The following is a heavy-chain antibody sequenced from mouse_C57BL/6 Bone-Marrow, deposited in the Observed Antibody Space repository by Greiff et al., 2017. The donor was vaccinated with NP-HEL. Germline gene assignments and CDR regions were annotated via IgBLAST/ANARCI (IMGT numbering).Heavy chain of an antibody. CDR2: LYPYNGVS. CDR1: GYSFTGYY. J-gene: IGHJ1*03. CDR3: AADYGSSYRYFDV. D-gene: IGHD1-1*01. Sequence: EVQLQQSGPYLFQPGASVKISCKASGYSFTGYYMHWVKQSHGNTLPWIGQLYPYNGVSSYNQKFKGKATLTVDKSSSTAYMELRSLTSEDSAVYYCAADYGSSYRYFDVWGTGTTVTVSS. V-gene: IGHV1-31*01.